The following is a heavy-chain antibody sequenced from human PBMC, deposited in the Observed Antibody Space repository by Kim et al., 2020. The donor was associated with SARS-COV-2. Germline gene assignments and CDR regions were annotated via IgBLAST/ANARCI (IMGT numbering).Heavy chain of an antibody. CDR3: ARGSYSLIGSYGLYYGMDV. CDR1: GFTVSSNY. V-gene: IGHV3-53*01. CDR2: IYSGGST. Sequence: GGSLRLSCAASGFTVSSNYMSWVRQAPGKGLEWVSVIYSGGSTYYADSVKGRFTISRDNSKNTLYLQMNSLRAEDTAVYYCARGSYSLIGSYGLYYGMDVWGQGTTVTVSS. J-gene: IGHJ6*02. D-gene: IGHD1-26*01.